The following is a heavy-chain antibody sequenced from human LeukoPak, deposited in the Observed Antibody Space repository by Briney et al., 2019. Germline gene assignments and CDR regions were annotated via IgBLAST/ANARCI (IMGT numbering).Heavy chain of an antibody. CDR3: ARVGWGRSLYYFDY. Sequence: SETLSLTCTVSGGSISIYYWSWIRQPPGKGLEWIGYIYYSGNTDYNPSLKSRVTISVDTSKNQFSLKLSSVTAADTAVYYCARVGWGRSLYYFDYWGQGTLVTVSS. CDR2: IYYSGNT. J-gene: IGHJ4*02. V-gene: IGHV4-59*08. D-gene: IGHD7-27*01. CDR1: GGSISIYY.